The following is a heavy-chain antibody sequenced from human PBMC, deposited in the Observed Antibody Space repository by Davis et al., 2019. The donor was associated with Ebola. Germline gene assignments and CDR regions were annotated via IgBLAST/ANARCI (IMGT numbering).Heavy chain of an antibody. V-gene: IGHV4-34*01. CDR3: ARGLARWLRGFAY. D-gene: IGHD5-24*01. Sequence: SETLSLTCAVYGVSFSGYYWSWIRQPPGKGLEWIGEINHSGSTNYNPSLKSRVTISVDTSKNQFSLKLSSVTAADTAVYYCARGLARWLRGFAYWGQGTLVTVSS. CDR1: GVSFSGYY. CDR2: INHSGST. J-gene: IGHJ4*02.